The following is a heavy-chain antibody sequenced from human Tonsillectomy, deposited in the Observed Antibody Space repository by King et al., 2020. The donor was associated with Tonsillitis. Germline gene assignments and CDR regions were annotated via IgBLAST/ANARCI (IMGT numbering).Heavy chain of an antibody. CDR1: GFTFSSYG. Sequence: VQLVESGGGVVQPGRSLRLSCAASGFTFSSYGMHWVRQAPGKGLEWVAVISYDGSNKDYADSVKGRLTISRDNSKNTLYLQMNSLRAEDTAVYYCAKRTYSGYDLYYGMDVWGQGTTVTVSS. CDR3: AKRTYSGYDLYYGMDV. CDR2: ISYDGSNK. V-gene: IGHV3-30*18. J-gene: IGHJ6*02. D-gene: IGHD5-12*01.